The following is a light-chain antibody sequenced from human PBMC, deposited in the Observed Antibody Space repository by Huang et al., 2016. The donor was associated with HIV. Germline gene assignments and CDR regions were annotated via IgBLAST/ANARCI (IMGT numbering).Light chain of an antibody. CDR1: QSISTW. CDR3: QQYNSYPAT. J-gene: IGKJ1*01. CDR2: KAA. V-gene: IGKV1-5*03. Sequence: DIQMTQSPSTLSASVGDRVTITCRASQSISTWLAGYQQKPGKAPKVLIDKAANLESGVPSRFSGSGSGTEFTLTISSLQTDDFATYYCQQYNSYPATFGQGTKVEIK.